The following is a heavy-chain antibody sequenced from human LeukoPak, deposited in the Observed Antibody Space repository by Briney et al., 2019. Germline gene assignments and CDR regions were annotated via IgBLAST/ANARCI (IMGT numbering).Heavy chain of an antibody. CDR2: IYYSGST. CDR1: GASISSYY. CDR3: ARQGRTAAGTGNIDY. J-gene: IGHJ4*02. D-gene: IGHD6-25*01. Sequence: SETLSLTCTVSGASISSYYWSWIRQPPGKGLEWIGYIYYSGSTNYNPSLKSRVTISVDTSKNQFSLKLSSVTAADTAVYYCARQGRTAAGTGNIDYWGQGTLVTVSS. V-gene: IGHV4-59*01.